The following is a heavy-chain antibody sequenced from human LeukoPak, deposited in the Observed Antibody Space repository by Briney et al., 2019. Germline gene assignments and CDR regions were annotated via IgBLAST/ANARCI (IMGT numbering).Heavy chain of an antibody. Sequence: GASVKVSCKASGYTFTSYDINWVRQATGQGLEWMGWMNPDSGNTGYAQKFQGRVTITGNTSISTAYMELSSLRSEDTAVYYCARPRHYYDSSGPNAFDIWGQGTMVTVSS. CDR2: MNPDSGNT. J-gene: IGHJ3*02. V-gene: IGHV1-8*03. CDR3: ARPRHYYDSSGPNAFDI. D-gene: IGHD3-22*01. CDR1: GYTFTSYD.